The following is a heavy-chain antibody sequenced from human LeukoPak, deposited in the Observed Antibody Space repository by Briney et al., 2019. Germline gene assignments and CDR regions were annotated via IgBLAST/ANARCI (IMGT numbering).Heavy chain of an antibody. CDR1: GFTLNHHA. D-gene: IGHD3-22*01. CDR3: ARDVYDSSGSYFWYFDL. Sequence: GGSLRLSCAASGFTLNHHAMHWVRQAPGKGLEWDSCVSWNSASIGYADSVKGRFTISRDNAKNSLYLQMTGLRPEDTAFHYCARDVYDSSGSYFWYFDLWGRGTLVTVSS. J-gene: IGHJ2*01. CDR2: VSWNSASI. V-gene: IGHV3-9*01.